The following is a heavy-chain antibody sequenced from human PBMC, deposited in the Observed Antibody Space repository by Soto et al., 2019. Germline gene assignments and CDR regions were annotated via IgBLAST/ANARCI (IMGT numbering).Heavy chain of an antibody. V-gene: IGHV1-69*13. CDR2: IIPIFGTA. D-gene: IGHD3-22*01. CDR3: AHLPAPYYYDSSGYYYS. Sequence: ASVKVSCKASGGPLCSYAISWVRQAPGQGLEWMGGIIPIFGTANYAQKFQGRVTITADESTSTAYMELSSLRSEDTAVYYCAHLPAPYYYDSSGYYYSWGQGTLVTVYS. CDR1: GGPLCSYA. J-gene: IGHJ4*02.